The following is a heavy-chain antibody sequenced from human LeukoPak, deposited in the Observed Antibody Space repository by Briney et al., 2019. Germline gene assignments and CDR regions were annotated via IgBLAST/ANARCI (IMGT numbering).Heavy chain of an antibody. D-gene: IGHD3-9*01. V-gene: IGHV3-30-3*01. J-gene: IGHJ5*01. CDR1: GFTFSSYA. CDR3: ARDYLRYPDS. CDR2: ISYDGSNK. Sequence: PGRSLRLSCAASGFTFSSYAMHWVRQAPGKGLEWVAVISYDGSNKYYADSVKGRFTISRDNAKNSLYLQMNSLRAEDTAVYYCARDYLRYPDSWGQGTLVTVSS.